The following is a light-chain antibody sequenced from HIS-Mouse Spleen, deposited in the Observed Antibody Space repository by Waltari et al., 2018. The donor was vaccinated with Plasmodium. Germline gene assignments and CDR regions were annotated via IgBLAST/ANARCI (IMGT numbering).Light chain of an antibody. CDR3: NSRDSSGNHLV. Sequence: SSELTQDPAVSVALGQTVRITCQGDSLRSYYASWYQQKPGQAPVLVIYGKNNRPSGMQDRSSGSSAGNTASLTITGAQAEDEADYYCNSRDSSGNHLVFGGGTKLTVL. J-gene: IGLJ3*02. V-gene: IGLV3-19*01. CDR1: SLRSYY. CDR2: GKN.